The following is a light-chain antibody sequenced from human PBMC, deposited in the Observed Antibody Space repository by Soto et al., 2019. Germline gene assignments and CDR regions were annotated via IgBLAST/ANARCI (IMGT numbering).Light chain of an antibody. J-gene: IGKJ2*01. CDR1: QSVASN. Sequence: EIVRTQSPASLSVSPGDGASLSCWASQSVASNVAWYQQKPGQGPRPLIHGASTRAAGVPARFSGSGSGTHFTLTISSLQSEDFAVYFCQQYHNWPPQYTFGQGTELQIK. CDR3: QQYHNWPPQYT. CDR2: GAS. V-gene: IGKV3-15*01.